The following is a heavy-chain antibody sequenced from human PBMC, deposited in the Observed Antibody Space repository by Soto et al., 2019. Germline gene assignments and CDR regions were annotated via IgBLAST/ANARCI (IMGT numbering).Heavy chain of an antibody. D-gene: IGHD3-22*01. V-gene: IGHV3-33*01. J-gene: IGHJ6*02. CDR3: ARADSLGSHYYYGMDV. CDR2: IWYDGSNK. Sequence: QVQLVESGGGVVQPGRSLRLSCAASGGTFSSYGMHWVRQAPGKGLEWVAVIWYDGSNKYYADSVKGRFTISRDNSKNALYLQMNSLRAEDTAVYYCARADSLGSHYYYGMDVWGQGTTVTVSS. CDR1: GGTFSSYG.